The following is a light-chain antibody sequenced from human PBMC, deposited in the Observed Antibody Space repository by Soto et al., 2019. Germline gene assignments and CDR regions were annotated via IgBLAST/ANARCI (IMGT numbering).Light chain of an antibody. Sequence: QSVLTQPPSASGTPGQTVTISCSGSSSNIGLNDVHWYRQLSGTAPQILIYDTNQQATGVPDRFSGSRSGTSASLAIHGLQSEDEADYHCAAWDHSLYGPVFGGGTKLTVL. CDR1: SSNIGLND. CDR2: DTN. V-gene: IGLV1-44*01. CDR3: AAWDHSLYGPV. J-gene: IGLJ2*01.